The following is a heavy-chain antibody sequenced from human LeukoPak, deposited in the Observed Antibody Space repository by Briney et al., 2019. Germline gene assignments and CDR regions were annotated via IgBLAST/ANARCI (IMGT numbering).Heavy chain of an antibody. D-gene: IGHD6-13*01. CDR1: GGSISSYY. CDR3: ARLAAARGYV. J-gene: IGHJ6*04. V-gene: IGHV4-59*05. CDR2: IYYSGGT. Sequence: SETLSLTCTVSGGSISSYYWSWIRQPAGKGLEWIGSIYYSGGTYYNPSLKSRVTISVDTSKNQFSLKLSSVTAADTAVYYCARLAAARGYVWGKGTTVTVSS.